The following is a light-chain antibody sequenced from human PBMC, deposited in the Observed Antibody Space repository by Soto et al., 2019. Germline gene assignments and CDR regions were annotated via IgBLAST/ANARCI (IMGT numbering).Light chain of an antibody. V-gene: IGLV2-14*01. CDR1: SSDVGIYNY. CDR3: TSFTTGSIWV. CDR2: EVS. Sequence: QSALTQPASVSGSPGQSITISCTGTSSDVGIYNYVSWYQQHPGKAPKLIICEVSNRPSGISNRFSGSKSGNTASLTISGLRAEDEADYYCTSFTTGSIWVFGGGTKLTVL. J-gene: IGLJ3*02.